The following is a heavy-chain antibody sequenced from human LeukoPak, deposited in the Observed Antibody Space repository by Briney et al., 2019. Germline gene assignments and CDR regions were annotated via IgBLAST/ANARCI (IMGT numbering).Heavy chain of an antibody. CDR2: IYHSGNT. Sequence: PSETLSLTCAVSGYSISSGYYWGWIRQPPGKGLEWIGSIYHSGNTYYNPSLKSRVTISVDTSKNQFSLKLSSVTAADTALYYCARERGGEYSSSCYYNWFDPWGQGTLVTVSS. CDR1: GYSISSGYY. J-gene: IGHJ5*02. D-gene: IGHD6-13*01. V-gene: IGHV4-38-2*02. CDR3: ARERGGEYSSSCYYNWFDP.